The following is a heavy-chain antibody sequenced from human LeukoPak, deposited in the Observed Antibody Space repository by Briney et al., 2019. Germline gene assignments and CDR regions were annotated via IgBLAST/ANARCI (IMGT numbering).Heavy chain of an antibody. D-gene: IGHD4-17*01. Sequence: PGESLKISCKGSGYSFTSYWIGWVRQMPGKGLEWMGIIYPGDSNTRCSPSFQGQVTISADKSISTAYLQWSSLKASDTAMYYCARPHDYGDYGFDYWGQGTLVTVSS. CDR1: GYSFTSYW. CDR3: ARPHDYGDYGFDY. CDR2: IYPGDSNT. V-gene: IGHV5-51*01. J-gene: IGHJ4*02.